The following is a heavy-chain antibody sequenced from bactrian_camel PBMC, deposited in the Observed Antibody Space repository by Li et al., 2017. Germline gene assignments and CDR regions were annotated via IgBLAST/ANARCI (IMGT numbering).Heavy chain of an antibody. D-gene: IGHD3*01. CDR3: AARPEYEYCYRSDSDYPN. Sequence: HVQLVESGGGSAQAGGSLRLSCTVSTLSGYSFRYNCVAWIRRPPGKKREYVAWVEGDGSTYYEPKSVRGRFSITKDNAKNTLILQMNDLKPEDTAIYYCAARPEYEYCYRSDSDYPNWGQGTQVTVS. CDR2: VEGDGST. J-gene: IGHJ4*01. V-gene: IGHV3S53*01. CDR1: TLSGYSFRYNC.